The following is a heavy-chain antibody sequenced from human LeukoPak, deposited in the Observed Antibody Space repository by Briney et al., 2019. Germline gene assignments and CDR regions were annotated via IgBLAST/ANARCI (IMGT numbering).Heavy chain of an antibody. Sequence: PSETLSLTCAVNGGAFSGYCWSWIRQSPEHGLVWIGDISYSGTTISNPSLESRVSMSMDLTKKRFSLELTSMTAADTAVYYCVRRGEWTAWNFDYWAQGSLVTVAS. CDR1: GGAFSGYC. V-gene: IGHV4-34*01. J-gene: IGHJ4*02. D-gene: IGHD3/OR15-3a*01. CDR2: ISYSGTT. CDR3: VRRGEWTAWNFDY.